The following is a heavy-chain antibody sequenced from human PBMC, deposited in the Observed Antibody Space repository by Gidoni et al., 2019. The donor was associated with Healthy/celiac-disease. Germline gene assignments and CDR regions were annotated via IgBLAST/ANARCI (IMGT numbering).Heavy chain of an antibody. D-gene: IGHD4-17*01. V-gene: IGHV3-21*01. CDR2: ISSSSSYI. Sequence: EVQLVESGGGLVKPGGSLRLSCAASGFTFSSSSMNWVRQAPGKGLEWVSSISSSSSYIYYADSVKGRFTISRDNAKNSLYLQMNSLRAEDTAVYYCARDLNYGDYGSDYWGQGTLVTVSS. CDR1: GFTFSSSS. CDR3: ARDLNYGDYGSDY. J-gene: IGHJ4*02.